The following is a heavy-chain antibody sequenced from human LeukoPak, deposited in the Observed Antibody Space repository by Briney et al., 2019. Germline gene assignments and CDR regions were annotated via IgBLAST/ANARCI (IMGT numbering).Heavy chain of an antibody. Sequence: TGGSLRLSCAASGFNFRTYAMSWVRQAPGKGLEWVSAISGSDPGTYHADSVKGRFTISRDNSKNTLYLQMNSLRAEDTAVYYCAKDYSDSSGYFRVPHVFDFWGQGTLVTVSS. D-gene: IGHD3-22*01. V-gene: IGHV3-23*01. J-gene: IGHJ4*02. CDR3: AKDYSDSSGYFRVPHVFDF. CDR2: ISGSDPGT. CDR1: GFNFRTYA.